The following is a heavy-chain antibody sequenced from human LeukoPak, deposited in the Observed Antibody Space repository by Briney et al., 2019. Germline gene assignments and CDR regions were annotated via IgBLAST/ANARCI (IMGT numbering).Heavy chain of an antibody. CDR2: FDPEDGET. Sequence: GASVKVSCKVSGYTLTELSMHWVRQAPGKGLEWMGGFDPEDGETIYAQKFQGRVTMTEDTSTDTAYMELSSLRPEDTAVYYCVYRPTYYYGSGSYSVPADAFDIWGQGTMVTVSS. CDR3: VYRPTYYYGSGSYSVPADAFDI. J-gene: IGHJ3*02. V-gene: IGHV1-24*01. CDR1: GYTLTELS. D-gene: IGHD3-10*01.